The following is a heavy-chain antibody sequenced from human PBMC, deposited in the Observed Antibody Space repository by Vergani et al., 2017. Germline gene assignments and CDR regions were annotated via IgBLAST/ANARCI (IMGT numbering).Heavy chain of an antibody. Sequence: QVTLKESGPVLVKPTETLTLTCTVSGFSLSNARMGVSWIRQPPGKALEWLAHIFSNDEKSYSTSLKSRLTISKDTSKSQVVLTMTNMDPVDTATDYCARIRDSSSSLNWFDPWGQGTLVTVSS. CDR1: GFSLSNARMG. J-gene: IGHJ5*02. CDR2: IFSNDEK. CDR3: ARIRDSSSSLNWFDP. V-gene: IGHV2-26*01. D-gene: IGHD6-6*01.